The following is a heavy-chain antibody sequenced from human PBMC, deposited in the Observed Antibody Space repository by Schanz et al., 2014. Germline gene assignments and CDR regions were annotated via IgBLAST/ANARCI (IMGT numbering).Heavy chain of an antibody. V-gene: IGHV3-48*01. CDR1: GFAFSSHD. CDR2: ISSSSSTI. D-gene: IGHD3-22*01. Sequence: EVQLVESGGGLVQPGGSLRLSCVASGFAFSSHDMHWVRQVTGKGLEWVSYISSSSSTIYYADSVKGRFTISRDNAKNSLYLQMNSLRAEDTGVYYCARGREVVAKIFDVWGQGTMVTVSS. CDR3: ARGREVVAKIFDV. J-gene: IGHJ3*01.